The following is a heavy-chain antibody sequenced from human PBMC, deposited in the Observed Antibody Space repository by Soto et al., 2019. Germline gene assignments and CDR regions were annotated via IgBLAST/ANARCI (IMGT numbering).Heavy chain of an antibody. Sequence: EEQVMESGGGLVQPGRSLRLSCAASGFTFSSFAMSWVRQVPGQGLEWVSAISGDGGSTYYADSVKGRFTISRDKSKNTLDLQMNSLRADDTAVYYCARVIITVRRVIHPVRYFDLWGRGTLVTVSS. J-gene: IGHJ2*01. CDR3: ARVIITVRRVIHPVRYFDL. CDR1: GFTFSSFA. V-gene: IGHV3-23*01. D-gene: IGHD3-10*01. CDR2: ISGDGGST.